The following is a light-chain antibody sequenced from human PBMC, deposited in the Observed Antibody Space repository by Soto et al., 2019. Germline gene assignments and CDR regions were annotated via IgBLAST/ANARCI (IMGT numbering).Light chain of an antibody. V-gene: IGLV1-47*01. J-gene: IGLJ2*01. Sequence: QSVLTQPPSASGTPGQRVTISCSGSSSNIGSNYVFWYQQLPGTAPKVLMYRNSQRPSGVPDRFSGSKSGTSASLAISGLXSEDEADYYCASWDDSLSGFVVFGGGTQLTVL. CDR3: ASWDDSLSGFVV. CDR1: SSNIGSNY. CDR2: RNS.